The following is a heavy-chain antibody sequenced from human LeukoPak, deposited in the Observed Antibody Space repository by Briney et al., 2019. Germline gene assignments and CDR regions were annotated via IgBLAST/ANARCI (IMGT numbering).Heavy chain of an antibody. CDR3: ARLDYYDSSNFDY. CDR2: ISYDGSNK. J-gene: IGHJ4*02. CDR1: GFTFSSFA. Sequence: GSLRLSFAASGFTFSSFAMHWVRQAPGQGLGWVAVISYDGSNKYYADSVKGRFTISRDNSKNTLYLQMNSLRAEDTAVYYCARLDYYDSSNFDYWGQGTLVTVSS. V-gene: IGHV3-30-3*01. D-gene: IGHD3-22*01.